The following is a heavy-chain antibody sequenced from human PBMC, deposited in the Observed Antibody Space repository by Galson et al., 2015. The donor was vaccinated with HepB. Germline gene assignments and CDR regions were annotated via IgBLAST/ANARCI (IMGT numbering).Heavy chain of an antibody. CDR2: IYYSGST. J-gene: IGHJ5*02. CDR1: GGSISSGGYY. V-gene: IGHV4-31*03. D-gene: IGHD2-8*01. CDR3: ARHVTEPLMVYGGIDP. Sequence: QVQLQESGPGLVKPSQTLSLTCTVSGGSISSGGYYWSWIRQHPGKGLEWIGYIYYSGSTYYNPSLKSRVTISVDTSKNQFSLKLSSVTAADTAVYYCARHVTEPLMVYGGIDPWGQGTLVTVSS.